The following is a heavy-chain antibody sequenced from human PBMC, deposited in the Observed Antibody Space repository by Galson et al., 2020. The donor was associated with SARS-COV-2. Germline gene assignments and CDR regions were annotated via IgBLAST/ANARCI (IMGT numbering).Heavy chain of an antibody. Sequence: GESLKISCAASGFSLSDYYMSWIRQAPGRGLEWVSYISSTGSYTKYADSVKGRFTISRNKAKNLLDLQMNSLRAEDTALYYCARVLSRDRSTSSRYGMDVWGQGTTVTVSS. J-gene: IGHJ6*02. CDR2: ISSTGSYT. CDR1: GFSLSDYY. CDR3: ARVLSRDRSTSSRYGMDV. V-gene: IGHV3-11*06. D-gene: IGHD2-2*01.